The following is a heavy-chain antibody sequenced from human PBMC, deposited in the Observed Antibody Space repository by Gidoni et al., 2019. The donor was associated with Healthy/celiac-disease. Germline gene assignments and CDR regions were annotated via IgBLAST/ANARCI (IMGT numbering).Heavy chain of an antibody. J-gene: IGHJ6*02. CDR2: IWYDGSNK. CDR1: GFTFSSYG. CDR3: ARRLGYCSSTSCPPYYYGMDV. D-gene: IGHD2-2*01. Sequence: QVQLVESGGGVVQPGRSLRLSCAASGFTFSSYGMHWVRQAPGKGLEWVAVIWYDGSNKYYADSVKGRFTISRDNSKNTLYLQMNSLRAEDTAVYYCARRLGYCSSTSCPPYYYGMDVWGQGTTVTVSS. V-gene: IGHV3-33*01.